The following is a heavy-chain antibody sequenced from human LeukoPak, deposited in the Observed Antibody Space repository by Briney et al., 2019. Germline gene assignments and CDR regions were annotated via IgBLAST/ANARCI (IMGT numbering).Heavy chain of an antibody. D-gene: IGHD3-10*01. CDR1: GYSISSGYY. Sequence: SETLSLTCTVSGYSISSGYYWGWIRQPPGKGLERIGSIYHSGSTYYNPSLRSRVSISVDTSKNQFSLKLSSVTAADTAVYSCAGFTFFRGVITFDYWGQGTLVTVSS. CDR3: AGFTFFRGVITFDY. J-gene: IGHJ4*02. CDR2: IYHSGST. V-gene: IGHV4-38-2*02.